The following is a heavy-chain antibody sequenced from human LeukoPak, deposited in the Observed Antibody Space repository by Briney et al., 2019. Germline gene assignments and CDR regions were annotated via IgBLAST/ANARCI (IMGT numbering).Heavy chain of an antibody. D-gene: IGHD2-2*01. CDR1: GFTFSSYS. J-gene: IGHJ4*02. Sequence: PGGSLRLSCAASGFTFSSYSMNWVRQAPGKGLEWVSYISSSSSTIYYADSVKGRFTISRDNAKNSLYLQMNSLRAEDTAVYYCARVLNQVLPNFDYWGQGTLVTVSS. V-gene: IGHV3-48*04. CDR2: ISSSSSTI. CDR3: ARVLNQVLPNFDY.